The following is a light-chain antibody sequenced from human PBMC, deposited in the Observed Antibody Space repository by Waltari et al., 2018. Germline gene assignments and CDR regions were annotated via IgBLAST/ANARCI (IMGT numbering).Light chain of an antibody. J-gene: IGLJ2*01. Sequence: QSALTQPASVSGSPGQSITISCTGTSSDIGCYSYVSWYQQHPGKAPKLMIYDVIYRPSGVSNRFSGSKSGNTASLTISGLQAEDEADYYCSSYSSSSIVVFGGGTKLTVL. CDR1: SSDIGCYSY. CDR2: DVI. CDR3: SSYSSSSIVV. V-gene: IGLV2-14*03.